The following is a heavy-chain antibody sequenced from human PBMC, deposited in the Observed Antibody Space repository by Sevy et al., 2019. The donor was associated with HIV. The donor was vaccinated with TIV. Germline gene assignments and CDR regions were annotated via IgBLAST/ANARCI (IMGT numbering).Heavy chain of an antibody. CDR1: GYTLAKFS. Sequence: ASVKVSCKVSGYTLAKFSIHWVRQAPGKGLEWMTSFDPEDGDPEDGKTIYAQKFLGRLTMTEDTSTDTAYMELSSLRSDDTAVYYCATTKDYYDSSGYPFDYWGQGTLVTVSS. CDR3: ATTKDYYDSSGYPFDY. J-gene: IGHJ4*02. V-gene: IGHV1-24*01. CDR2: FDPEDGDPEDGKT. D-gene: IGHD3-22*01.